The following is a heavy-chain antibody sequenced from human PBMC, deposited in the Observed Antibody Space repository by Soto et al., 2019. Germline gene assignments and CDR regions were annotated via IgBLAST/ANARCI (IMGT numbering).Heavy chain of an antibody. J-gene: IGHJ6*02. D-gene: IGHD3-22*01. CDR2: IDPSDSYT. V-gene: IGHV5-10-1*01. CDR3: ATLYYHARSAYYSGYNYYGMDV. Sequence: GESLKISCNGCGYSFTIYWISWVRQMPGKGLEWMGRIDPSDSYTNYSPSFQGHVTISAYKSISTAYLPWSSLKASHTAMYYSATLYYHARSAYYSGYNYYGMDVWRQGTTVTVAS. CDR1: GYSFTIYW.